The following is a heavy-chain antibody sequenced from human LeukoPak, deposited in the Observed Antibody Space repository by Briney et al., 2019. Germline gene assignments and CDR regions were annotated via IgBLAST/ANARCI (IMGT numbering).Heavy chain of an antibody. CDR1: GGTFSSYA. CDR2: IIPIFRIA. V-gene: IGHV1-69*04. D-gene: IGHD5-24*01. Sequence: ASVKVSCKASGGTFSSYAISWVRQAPGQGLERMGRIIPIFRIANYAQKFQGRVTITADKSTSTAYMELSSLRSEDTAVYYCARDLTRDGYNHDIRYGMDVRGQGTTVTVSS. CDR3: ARDLTRDGYNHDIRYGMDV. J-gene: IGHJ6*02.